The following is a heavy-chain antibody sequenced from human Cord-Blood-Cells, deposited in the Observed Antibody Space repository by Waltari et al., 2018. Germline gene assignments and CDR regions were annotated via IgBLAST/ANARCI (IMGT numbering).Heavy chain of an antibody. V-gene: IGHV1-69*11. CDR3: ASGGGGASSYYYYGMDV. J-gene: IGHJ6*02. CDR2: ISPILGTA. D-gene: IGHD1-26*01. CDR1: GGTFSSYA. Sequence: QVQLVQSGAEVKKPGSSVKVSCKASGGTFSSYAISWVRQAPGQGLEWMGGISPILGTANYAQKFQGRVTITADESTSTAYMELSSLRSEDTAVYYCASGGGGASSYYYYGMDVWGQGTTVTVSS.